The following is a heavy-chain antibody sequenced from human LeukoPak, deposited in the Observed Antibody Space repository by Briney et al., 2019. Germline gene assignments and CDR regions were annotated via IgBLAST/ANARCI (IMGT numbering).Heavy chain of an antibody. CDR3: ARGEEGTPKEIHDYGDTRPYYYYGMDV. V-gene: IGHV4-39*01. Sequence: SETLSLTCTVSGGSISIISYYWGWIRQPPGKGLEWIGNMYYSGSTYYNPSLKSRVTMSVDTSKNQFSLKLSSVTAADTAVYYCARGEEGTPKEIHDYGDTRPYYYYGMDVWGQGTTVTVSS. CDR1: GGSISIISYY. J-gene: IGHJ6*02. D-gene: IGHD4-17*01. CDR2: MYYSGST.